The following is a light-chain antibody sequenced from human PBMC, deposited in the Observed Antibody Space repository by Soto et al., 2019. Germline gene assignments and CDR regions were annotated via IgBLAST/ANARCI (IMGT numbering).Light chain of an antibody. J-gene: IGKJ4*01. CDR2: DAS. V-gene: IGKV3-11*01. CDR1: QSVSSY. Sequence: EIVLTQSPATLSLSPGERATLSCRASQSVSSYVAWYQQKPGQAPRLLIYDASNRATGIPARFSGSGSGTDFTLTISSLEPEDFAVYYCQQRSNWTFGGGTKVEIK. CDR3: QQRSNWT.